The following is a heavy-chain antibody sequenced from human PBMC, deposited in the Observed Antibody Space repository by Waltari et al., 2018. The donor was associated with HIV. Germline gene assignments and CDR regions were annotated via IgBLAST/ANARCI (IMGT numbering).Heavy chain of an antibody. CDR1: GASISSSSYY. CDR3: ARLRFHSLYYFDS. D-gene: IGHD3-16*01. V-gene: IGHV4-39*01. J-gene: IGHJ4*02. CDR2: IYYSGTA. Sequence: QLHLQESGPGLVKPSETLSLTCSVSGASISSSSYYWAWIRQPPGKGLEWIGAIYYSGTAYYNPSVKSRVSASLDASKNELSLKLTSVTAIDTALYYCARLRFHSLYYFDSWGPGILVTVSS.